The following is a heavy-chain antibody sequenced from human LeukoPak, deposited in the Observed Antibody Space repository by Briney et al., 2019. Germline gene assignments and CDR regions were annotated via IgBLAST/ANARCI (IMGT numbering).Heavy chain of an antibody. CDR2: ISSSGSTI. CDR3: ARDNSVRDEAWWFNP. V-gene: IGHV3-48*03. J-gene: IGHJ5*02. CDR1: GFTFSSYE. Sequence: GGSLRLSCAASGFTFSSYEMNWVRQAPGKGLEWVSYISSSGSTIYYADSVKGRFTISRDNSKNTLYLQMNSLKTEDTAVYYCARDNSVRDEAWWFNPWGQGTLVTVSS. D-gene: IGHD5-24*01.